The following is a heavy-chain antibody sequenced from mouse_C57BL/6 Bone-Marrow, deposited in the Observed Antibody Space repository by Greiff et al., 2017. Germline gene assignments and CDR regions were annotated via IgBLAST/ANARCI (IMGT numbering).Heavy chain of an antibody. CDR3: TTLVSSYVDY. Sequence: EVKLQESGAELVRPGASVKLSCTASGFNIKDDYMHWVKPRPEQGLEWIGWIDPENGDTEYASKFQGKATITADTSAHTAYLQLSSLTSEDTAVYYCTTLVSSYVDYWGQGTTLTVSS. J-gene: IGHJ2*01. CDR1: GFNIKDDY. V-gene: IGHV14-4*01. D-gene: IGHD1-1*01. CDR2: IDPENGDT.